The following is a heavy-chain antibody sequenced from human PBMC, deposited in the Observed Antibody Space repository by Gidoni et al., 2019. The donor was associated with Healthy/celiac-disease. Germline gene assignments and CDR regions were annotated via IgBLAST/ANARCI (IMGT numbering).Heavy chain of an antibody. CDR2: IYYSGST. V-gene: IGHV4-59*01. CDR1: GGSISSYY. D-gene: IGHD4-17*01. J-gene: IGHJ4*02. Sequence: QVQLQASGPGLVKPSETLSLTCTVSGGSISSYYWSWIRQPPGKGLEWIGYIYYSGSTNYNPSLKSRVTISVDTSKNQFSLKLSSVTAADTAVYYCARSFTVTSIDYWGQGTLVTVSS. CDR3: ARSFTVTSIDY.